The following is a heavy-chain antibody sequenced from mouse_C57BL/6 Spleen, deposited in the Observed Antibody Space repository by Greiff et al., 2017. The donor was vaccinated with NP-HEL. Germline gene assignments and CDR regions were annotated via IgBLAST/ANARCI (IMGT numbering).Heavy chain of an antibody. V-gene: IGHV5-6*01. Sequence: EVKLMESGGDLVKPGGSLKLSCAASGFTFSSYGMSWVRQTPDKRLEWVATISSGGSYTYYPDSVKGRFTISRDNAKNTLYLQMSSLKSEDTAMYYCARHGDYGSSAMDYWGQGTSVTVSS. CDR1: GFTFSSYG. J-gene: IGHJ4*01. D-gene: IGHD1-1*01. CDR2: ISSGGSYT. CDR3: ARHGDYGSSAMDY.